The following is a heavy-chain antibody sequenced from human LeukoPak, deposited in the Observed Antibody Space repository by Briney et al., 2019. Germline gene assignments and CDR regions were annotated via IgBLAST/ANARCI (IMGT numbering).Heavy chain of an antibody. CDR3: ARAKDFPRGAFDI. CDR1: GFTVSSNY. D-gene: IGHD3-10*01. J-gene: IGHJ3*02. Sequence: GGSLRLSCAASGFTVSSNYMSWVRQAPGKGLEWVSVIYSGGSTYYADSVKGRFTISRDNSKNTLYLQMNSLRAEDTAVYYCARAKDFPRGAFDIWGQGTMVTVSS. CDR2: IYSGGST. V-gene: IGHV3-66*01.